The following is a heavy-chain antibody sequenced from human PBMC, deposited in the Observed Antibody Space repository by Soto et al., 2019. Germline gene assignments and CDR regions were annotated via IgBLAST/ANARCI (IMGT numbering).Heavy chain of an antibody. J-gene: IGHJ4*02. CDR1: VFTFSRFA. CDR3: AKDRHDYIFDY. CDR2: ISGSGGST. D-gene: IGHD4-4*01. V-gene: IGHV3-23*01. Sequence: QXGWCLTLSCAASVFTFSRFAIIWVRQAPGKGLEWVSAISGSGGSTYYADSVKGRFTISRDNSKNTLYLQMNSLRAEDTAVYYRAKDRHDYIFDYWGQGTRVIVSS.